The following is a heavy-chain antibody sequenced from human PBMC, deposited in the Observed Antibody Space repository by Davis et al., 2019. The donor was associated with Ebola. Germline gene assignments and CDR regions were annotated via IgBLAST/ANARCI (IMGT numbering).Heavy chain of an antibody. CDR1: GGTFSSYA. CDR2: IIPILGIA. CDR3: ARDAMYCGGDCYLPDY. D-gene: IGHD2-21*02. V-gene: IGHV1-69*04. Sequence: AASVKVSCKASGGTFSSYAISWVRQAPGQGLEWMGRIIPILGIANYAQKFQGRVTITADKSTSTAYMELSSLRSEDTAVYYCARDAMYCGGDCYLPDYWGQGTLVTVSS. J-gene: IGHJ4*02.